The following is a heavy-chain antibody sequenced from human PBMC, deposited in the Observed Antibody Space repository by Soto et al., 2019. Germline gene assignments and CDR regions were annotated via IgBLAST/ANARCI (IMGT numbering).Heavy chain of an antibody. CDR1: GGSISSYY. V-gene: IGHV4-59*01. CDR2: IYYSGST. Sequence: SETLSLTCTVSGGSISSYYWSWIRQPPGKGLEWIGYIYYSGSTNYNPSLKSRVTISVDTSKNQFSLKLSSVTAADTAVYYCARGVLSWSYHFDYWGQGTLVTVSS. CDR3: ARGVLSWSYHFDY. D-gene: IGHD3-9*01. J-gene: IGHJ4*02.